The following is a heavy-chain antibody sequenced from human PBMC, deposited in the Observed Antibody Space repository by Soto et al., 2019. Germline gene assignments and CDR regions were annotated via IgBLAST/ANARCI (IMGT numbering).Heavy chain of an antibody. CDR3: ARDSGGPLGATKDYYGMDV. J-gene: IGHJ6*02. D-gene: IGHD1-26*01. Sequence: EVQLVESGGGLVQPGGSLRLSCAASGFTFSSYSMNWVRQAPGKGLEWVSYISSSSSTIYYADSVKGRFTISRDNAKNSLYLQMISLRDEDTAVYYCARDSGGPLGATKDYYGMDVWGQGTTVTGSS. CDR2: ISSSSSTI. CDR1: GFTFSSYS. V-gene: IGHV3-48*02.